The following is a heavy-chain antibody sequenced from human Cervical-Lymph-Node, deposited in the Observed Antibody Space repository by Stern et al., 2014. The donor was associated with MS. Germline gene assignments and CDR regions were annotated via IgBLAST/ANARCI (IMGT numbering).Heavy chain of an antibody. Sequence: VQLVQSGAELIRPGESLKISCKGSGFKFSIYWIAWVRQMPGKGLEWMGIIYPGDSETRSSPSSQGQVTMSAAKSTSTAYLQWSTLNASDTAMYFCARQTTAWASDVWGQGTLVTVSS. CDR1: GFKFSIYW. CDR3: ARQTTAWASDV. D-gene: IGHD1-14*01. J-gene: IGHJ4*02. V-gene: IGHV5-51*01. CDR2: IYPGDSET.